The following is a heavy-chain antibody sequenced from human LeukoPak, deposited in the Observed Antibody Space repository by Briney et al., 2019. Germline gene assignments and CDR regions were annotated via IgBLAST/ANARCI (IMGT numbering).Heavy chain of an antibody. V-gene: IGHV4-34*01. CDR3: ASLGPKDYFDY. CDR2: INHSGST. J-gene: IGHJ4*02. Sequence: SETLSLTCAVYGGSFSGYYWSWIRQPPGKGLEWIGEINHSGSTNYNPSLKSRVTMSLDTSKNQFSLKLSSVTAADTAVYYCASLGPKDYFDYWGQGTLVTVSS. CDR1: GGSFSGYY.